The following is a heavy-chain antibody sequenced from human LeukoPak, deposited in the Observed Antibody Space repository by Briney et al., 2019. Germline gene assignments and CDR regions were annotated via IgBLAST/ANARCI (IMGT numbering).Heavy chain of an antibody. CDR3: ARDYKYAFDN. J-gene: IGHJ4*02. CDR2: IGIDSGNT. Sequence: GGSLRLSCAASGFTFSDYSMNWVRQAPGKGLEWISYIGIDSGNTNYADSVKGRLTISGDKAKNSLYLQMNSLRVEDTAVYYCARDYKYAFDNWGQGTLVTVSS. D-gene: IGHD5-24*01. V-gene: IGHV3-48*01. CDR1: GFTFSDYS.